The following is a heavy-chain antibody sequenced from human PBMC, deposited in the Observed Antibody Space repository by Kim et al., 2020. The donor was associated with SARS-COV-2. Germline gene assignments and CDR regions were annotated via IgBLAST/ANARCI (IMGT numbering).Heavy chain of an antibody. J-gene: IGHJ5*02. CDR1: GGSISSSNW. CDR2: IYHSGST. D-gene: IGHD6-13*01. Sequence: SETLSLTCAVSGGSISSSNWWSWVRQPPGKGLEWIGEIYHSGSTNYNPSLKSRVTISVDKSKNQFSLKLSSVTAADTAVYYCAREVDSSNFYWFDPWGQGTLVTVSS. CDR3: AREVDSSNFYWFDP. V-gene: IGHV4-4*02.